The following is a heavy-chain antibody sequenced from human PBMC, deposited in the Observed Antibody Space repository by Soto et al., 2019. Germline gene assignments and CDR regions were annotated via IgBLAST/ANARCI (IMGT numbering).Heavy chain of an antibody. V-gene: IGHV1-69*13. J-gene: IGHJ5*02. CDR1: GGTFSSYA. D-gene: IGHD5-12*01. Sequence: SVKVSCKASGGTFSSYAISWVRQAPGQGLEWMGGIIPIFGTANYAQKFQGRVTITADESTSTAYMELSSLRSEDTAVYYCARDHVDIVATIEVWFDPWGQGTLVTVSS. CDR2: IIPIFGTA. CDR3: ARDHVDIVATIEVWFDP.